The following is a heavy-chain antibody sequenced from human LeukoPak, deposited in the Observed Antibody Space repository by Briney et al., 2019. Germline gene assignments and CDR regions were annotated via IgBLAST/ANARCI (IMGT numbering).Heavy chain of an antibody. CDR3: ARDYSGSPDGAFDI. V-gene: IGHV1-69*05. CDR1: GGTFSSYA. J-gene: IGHJ3*02. D-gene: IGHD1-26*01. Sequence: ASVKVSCKASGGTFSSYAISWVRQAPGQGLEWMGGIIPIFGTANYAQKFQGRVTITTDESTSTAYTELSSLRSEDTAVYYCARDYSGSPDGAFDIWGQGTMVTVSS. CDR2: IIPIFGTA.